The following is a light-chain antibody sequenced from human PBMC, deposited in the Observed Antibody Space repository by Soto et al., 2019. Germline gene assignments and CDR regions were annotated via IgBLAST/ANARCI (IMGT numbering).Light chain of an antibody. CDR3: CSYAGSTTWV. CDR2: EVS. Sequence: QSALTQPASVSGSPGQSITISCTGTSSDVGSYNLVSWYQQHPGKAPKLMIYEVSKRPSGVSNRFSGSKSANTASLTISGLQAEDEADYYCCSYAGSTTWVFGGETKLTVL. CDR1: SSDVGSYNL. V-gene: IGLV2-23*02. J-gene: IGLJ3*02.